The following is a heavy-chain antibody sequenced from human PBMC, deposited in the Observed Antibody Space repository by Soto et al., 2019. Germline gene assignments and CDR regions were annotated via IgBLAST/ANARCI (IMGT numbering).Heavy chain of an antibody. CDR1: GFTFSSYG. CDR3: AKDRVAIAVLHPYDY. D-gene: IGHD6-19*01. V-gene: IGHV3-30*18. CDR2: ISYDGSNK. Sequence: GGSLRLSCAASGFTFSSYGMHWVRQAPGKGLEWVAVISYDGSNKYYADSVKGRFTISRDNSKNTLYLQMNSLRAEDTAVYYCAKDRVAIAVLHPYDYWGQGTLVTVSS. J-gene: IGHJ4*02.